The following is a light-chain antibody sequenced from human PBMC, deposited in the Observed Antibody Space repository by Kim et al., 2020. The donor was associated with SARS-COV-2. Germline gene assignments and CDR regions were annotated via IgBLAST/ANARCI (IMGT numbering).Light chain of an antibody. Sequence: VSRGESVNLSCGASKSIRNNLAWFHQKPGQAPRLLVNGAAIRATGGPARFSGSGSGTEFTLTISSLQSEDFAVYSCQQYSKWPLTFGGGTKLEI. CDR3: QQYSKWPLT. J-gene: IGKJ4*01. V-gene: IGKV3-15*01. CDR2: GAA. CDR1: KSIRNN.